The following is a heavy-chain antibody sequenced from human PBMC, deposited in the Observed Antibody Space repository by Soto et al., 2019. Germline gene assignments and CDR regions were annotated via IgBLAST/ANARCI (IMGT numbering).Heavy chain of an antibody. J-gene: IGHJ3*01. CDR2: INPNSGGA. CDR1: GYTFTGYY. V-gene: IGHV1-2*04. Sequence: QVHLVQSGAEVVKPGASVKVSCKASGYTFTGYYIHWVRQAPGQGLEWMGWINPNSGGANIAQKFQGWVTMTRDTSISTAYMELTRLRSNDTAVYYWARDYYGGRASYGLEIWGQGTKVTVAA. CDR3: ARDYYGGRASYGLEI. D-gene: IGHD2-21*01.